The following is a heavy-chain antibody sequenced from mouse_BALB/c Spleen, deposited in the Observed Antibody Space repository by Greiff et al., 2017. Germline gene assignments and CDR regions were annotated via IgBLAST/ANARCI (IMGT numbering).Heavy chain of an antibody. CDR2: ISNGGGST. CDR3: ARLDGNYPYYAMDY. Sequence: DVKLVESGGGLVQPGGSLKLSCAASGFTFSSYTMSWVRQTPEKRLEWVAYISNGGGSTYYPDTVKGRFTISRDNAKNTLYLQMSSLKSEDTAMYYCARLDGNYPYYAMDYWGQGTSVTVSS. V-gene: IGHV5-12-2*01. CDR1: GFTFSSYT. J-gene: IGHJ4*01. D-gene: IGHD2-1*01.